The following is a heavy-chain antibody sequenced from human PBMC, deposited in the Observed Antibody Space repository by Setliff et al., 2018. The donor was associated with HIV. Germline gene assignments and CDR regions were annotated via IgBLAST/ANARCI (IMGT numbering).Heavy chain of an antibody. Sequence: ASVKVSCKASGYTFTSYAMHWVRQAPGQRLKWMGWINAGNGNTKYSQKFQGRVTITRDTSASTAYMELSSLRSEDTAVYYCARESNTYYYDSSGYYYDYWGQGTLVTVSS. CDR1: GYTFTSYA. D-gene: IGHD3-22*01. J-gene: IGHJ4*02. CDR2: INAGNGNT. V-gene: IGHV1-3*01. CDR3: ARESNTYYYDSSGYYYDY.